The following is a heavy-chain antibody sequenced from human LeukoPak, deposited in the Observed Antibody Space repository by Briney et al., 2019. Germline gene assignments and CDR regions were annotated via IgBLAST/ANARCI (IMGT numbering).Heavy chain of an antibody. CDR1: GYTFTGYY. V-gene: IGHV1-2*06. CDR3: ARFYYYDSSGYYSYYYGMDV. CDR2: INPNSGGT. Sequence: ASVKVSCKASGYTFTGYYMHWVRQAPGQGLEWMGRINPNSGGTNYAQKFQGRVTMTRDTSISTAYMELSRLRSDDTAVYYCARFYYYDSSGYYSYYYGMDVWGQGTTVTVSS. D-gene: IGHD3-22*01. J-gene: IGHJ6*02.